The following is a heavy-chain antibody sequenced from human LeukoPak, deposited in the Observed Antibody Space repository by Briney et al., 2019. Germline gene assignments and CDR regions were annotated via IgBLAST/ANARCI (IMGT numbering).Heavy chain of an antibody. CDR3: AQERGSSGYFDH. D-gene: IGHD6-6*01. CDR1: GFTFDDYA. CDR2: ISWNGGRT. J-gene: IGHJ4*02. V-gene: IGHV3-43*01. Sequence: PGGSLRLSCAASGFTFDDYAMHWVRQAPGKGLEWVSLISWNGGRTYYVDSVKGRFTISRDNSKSSLSLQMNSLRTEDTALYYCAQERGSSGYFDHRGQGTLVTVSS.